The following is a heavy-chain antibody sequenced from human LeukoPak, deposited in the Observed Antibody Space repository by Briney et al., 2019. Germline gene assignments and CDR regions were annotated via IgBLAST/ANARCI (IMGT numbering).Heavy chain of an antibody. J-gene: IGHJ4*02. CDR1: GYSFTSYW. D-gene: IGHD6-13*01. Sequence: GESLKISCKGSGYSFTSYWIGWVRQMPGKGLEWMGIIYPDDSSATHSPSFQGQVTISADKSISTAYLQWSSLKASDTAMYYCATRYTTSRAFDYWGQGTLVTVSS. V-gene: IGHV5-51*01. CDR2: IYPDDSSA. CDR3: ATRYTTSRAFDY.